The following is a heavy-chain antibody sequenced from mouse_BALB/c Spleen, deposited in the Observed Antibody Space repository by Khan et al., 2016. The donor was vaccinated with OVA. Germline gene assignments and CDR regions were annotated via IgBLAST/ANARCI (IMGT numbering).Heavy chain of an antibody. CDR3: AREGAYYRYEGWFAF. CDR1: GYTFTSYT. Sequence: QVQLKQSGSELARPGASVKMSCKASGYTFTSYTMHWVKQRPGQGLEWIGYINPSNGYTNYNQKFKDKATLNADKSSSTAYMQLSILTSEDSAVEYGAREGAYYRYEGWFAFWGQGTLVTVSA. J-gene: IGHJ3*01. D-gene: IGHD2-14*01. CDR2: INPSNGYT. V-gene: IGHV1-4*01.